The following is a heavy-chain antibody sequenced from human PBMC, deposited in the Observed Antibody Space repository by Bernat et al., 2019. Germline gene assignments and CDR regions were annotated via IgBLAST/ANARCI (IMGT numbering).Heavy chain of an antibody. J-gene: IGHJ6*02. CDR2: IIPIFGTA. Sequence: QVQLVQSGAEVKKPGSSVKVSCKASGGTFSSYAISWVRQAPGQGLEWMGGIIPIFGTANYAQKFQGRVTITADKSTSTAYMELSSLRSEDTAVYYCARTSGGGVAIPHYYYDGMDDWGQGTTVTVS. CDR3: ARTSGGGVAIPHYYYDGMDD. V-gene: IGHV1-69*06. CDR1: GGTFSSYA. D-gene: IGHD3-3*01.